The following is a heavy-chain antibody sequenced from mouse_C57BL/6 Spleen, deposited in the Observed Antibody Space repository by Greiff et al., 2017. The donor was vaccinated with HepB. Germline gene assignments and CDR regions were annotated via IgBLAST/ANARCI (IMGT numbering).Heavy chain of an antibody. V-gene: IGHV1-82*01. J-gene: IGHJ4*01. CDR2: IYPGDGDT. Sequence: VQLKQSGPELVKPGASVKISCKASGYAFSSSWMNWVKQRPGKGLEWIGRIYPGDGDTNYNGKFKGKATLTADKSSSTAYMQLSSLTSEDSAVYLCARNQLRLGAMDYWGKKISVTVSS. CDR1: GYAFSSSW. D-gene: IGHD4-1*01. CDR3: ARNQLRLGAMDY.